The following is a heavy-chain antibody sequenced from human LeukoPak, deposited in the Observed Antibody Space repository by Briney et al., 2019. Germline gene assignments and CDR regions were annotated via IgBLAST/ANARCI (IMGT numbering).Heavy chain of an antibody. Sequence: SETLSLTCTVSGGSISSSSYYWGWIRQPPGKGLEWIGSIYYSGSTYYNPSLKSRVTVSVDTSKNQFSLKLSSVTTADTAVFYCARAVAGTYGTYFDYWGQGTLVTVSS. CDR2: IYYSGST. CDR1: GGSISSSSYY. V-gene: IGHV4-39*01. D-gene: IGHD6-19*01. CDR3: ARAVAGTYGTYFDY. J-gene: IGHJ4*02.